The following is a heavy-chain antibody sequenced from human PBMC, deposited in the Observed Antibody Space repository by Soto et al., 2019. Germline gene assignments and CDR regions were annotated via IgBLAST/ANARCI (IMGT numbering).Heavy chain of an antibody. D-gene: IGHD3-22*01. CDR1: GGSISSGGYY. CDR2: IYYSGST. J-gene: IGHJ3*02. V-gene: IGHV4-31*03. CDR3: ASITMIGPVSAFDS. Sequence: QVQLQESGPGLVKPSQTLSLTCTVSGGSISSGGYYWSWIRQHPGKGLEWIGYIYYSGSTYYNPSLKSRVTISVDTSKNQFSLKLSSVTAADTAVYYCASITMIGPVSAFDSWGQGTMVTVSS.